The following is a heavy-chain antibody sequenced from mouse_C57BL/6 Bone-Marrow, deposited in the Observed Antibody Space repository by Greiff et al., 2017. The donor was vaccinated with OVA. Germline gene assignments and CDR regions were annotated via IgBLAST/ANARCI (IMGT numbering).Heavy chain of an antibody. CDR3: ARRYYGNYVAWFAY. CDR1: GFNIKDYY. J-gene: IGHJ3*01. Sequence: VQLQQSGAELVKPGASVKLSCTASGFNIKDYYMHWVKQRTEQGLEWIGRIDPEDGETKYAPKFQGKATITADTSSNTADLQLSSLTSEDTAVYYCARRYYGNYVAWFAYWGQGTLVTVSA. V-gene: IGHV14-2*01. CDR2: IDPEDGET. D-gene: IGHD2-1*01.